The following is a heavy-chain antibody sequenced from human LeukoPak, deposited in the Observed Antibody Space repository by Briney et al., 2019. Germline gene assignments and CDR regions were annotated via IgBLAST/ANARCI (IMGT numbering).Heavy chain of an antibody. D-gene: IGHD5-12*01. J-gene: IGHJ6*02. V-gene: IGHV3-30*18. CDR2: ISYDGSNK. CDR1: GFTFSSYG. Sequence: GGSLRLSCAASGFTFSSYGMHWVRQAPGKGLEWVAVISYDGSNKYYADSVKGRFTISRDNSKNTLYLQMNSLRAEDTAVYYCGKELGWGYSGYPFNYYYYAMDVWGQGTTVTVSS. CDR3: GKELGWGYSGYPFNYYYYAMDV.